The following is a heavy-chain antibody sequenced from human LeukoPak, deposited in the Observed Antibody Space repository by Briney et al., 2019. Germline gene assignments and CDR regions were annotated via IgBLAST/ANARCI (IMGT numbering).Heavy chain of an antibody. CDR3: AKARVRVVVTYFDY. V-gene: IGHV3-9*01. Sequence: GGSLRLSCAASGFTFDDYAMHWVRQAPGKGLEWVSGISWNSGSIGYADSVKGRFTISRDKAKNSLYLKMNSLRAEATALYYCAKARVRVVVTYFDYWGQGTLVTVSS. J-gene: IGHJ4*02. CDR2: ISWNSGSI. CDR1: GFTFDDYA. D-gene: IGHD3-22*01.